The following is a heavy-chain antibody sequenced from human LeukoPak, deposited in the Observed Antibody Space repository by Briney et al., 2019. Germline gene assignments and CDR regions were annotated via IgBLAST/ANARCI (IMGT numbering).Heavy chain of an antibody. J-gene: IGHJ3*02. CDR1: GFTFSSYS. CDR3: GRVGGRSKAAKGDAFDI. CDR2: ISSGSTYM. V-gene: IGHV3-21*06. D-gene: IGHD6-6*01. Sequence: GGSLRLSCAASGFTFSSYSMSWVRQAPGKGLEWVSSISSGSTYMYYADSVKGRFTISRDNAQNSVFLQMNSLRAEDTAVYYCGRVGGRSKAAKGDAFDIWGQGTMVVVSS.